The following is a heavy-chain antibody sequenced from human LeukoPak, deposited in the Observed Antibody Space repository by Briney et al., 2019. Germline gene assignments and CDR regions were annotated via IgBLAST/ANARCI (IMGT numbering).Heavy chain of an antibody. V-gene: IGHV5-51*01. CDR3: ARRKYGPNGYYFDY. CDR1: GYSFSSNW. D-gene: IGHD4/OR15-4a*01. CDR2: IYPGDSDT. J-gene: IGHJ4*02. Sequence: GESLKISSQASGYSFSSNWIGWVRQMPGKGLEWMGIIYPGDSDTRYSPSFQGQVTISADKSISTAYLQWSSLKASDTAMYYCARRKYGPNGYYFDYWGQGTLVTVSS.